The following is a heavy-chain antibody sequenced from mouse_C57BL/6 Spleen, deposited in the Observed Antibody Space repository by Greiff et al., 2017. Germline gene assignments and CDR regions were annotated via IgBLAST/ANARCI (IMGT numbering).Heavy chain of an antibody. CDR2: INPNNGGT. D-gene: IGHD2-4*01. Sequence: EVHLVESGPELVKPGASVKMSCKASGYTFTDYNMHWVKQSHGKSLEWIGYINPNNGGTSYNQKFKGKATLTVNKSSSTAYMELRSLTSEDSAVYYCARSGDYDYYAMDYWGQGTSVTVSS. CDR1: GYTFTDYN. J-gene: IGHJ4*01. CDR3: ARSGDYDYYAMDY. V-gene: IGHV1-22*01.